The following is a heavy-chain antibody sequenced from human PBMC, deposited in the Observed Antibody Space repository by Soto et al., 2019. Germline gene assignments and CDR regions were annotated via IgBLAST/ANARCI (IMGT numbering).Heavy chain of an antibody. D-gene: IGHD3-22*01. CDR1: GFTVSSNY. V-gene: IGHV3-53*01. CDR3: ARESSGIDY. J-gene: IGHJ4*02. Sequence: GESLKISCAASGFTVSSNYMSWVRQAPGKGLEWVSVIYSGGSTYYADSVKGRFTISRDNSKNTLYLQMNSLRAEDTAVYYCARESSGIDYWGQGTLVTVSS. CDR2: IYSGGST.